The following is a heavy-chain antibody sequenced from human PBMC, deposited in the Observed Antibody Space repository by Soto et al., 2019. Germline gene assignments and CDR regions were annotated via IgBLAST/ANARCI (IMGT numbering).Heavy chain of an antibody. CDR1: GGSFSGYY. CDR2: INHSGST. CDR3: ARAHIGIAVAGSPRGFDY. D-gene: IGHD6-19*01. Sequence: SETLSLTCAVYGGSFSGYYWSWIRQPPGKGLEWIGEINHSGSTNYNPSLKSRVTISVDTSKNXFSXXLSSVTAADTAVYYCARAHIGIAVAGSPRGFDYWGQGTLVTVSS. V-gene: IGHV4-34*01. J-gene: IGHJ4*02.